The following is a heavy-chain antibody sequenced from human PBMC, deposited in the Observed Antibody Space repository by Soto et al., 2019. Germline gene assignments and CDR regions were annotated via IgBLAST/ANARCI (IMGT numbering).Heavy chain of an antibody. J-gene: IGHJ4*02. CDR1: GFTFSSYG. D-gene: IGHD6-19*01. V-gene: IGHV3-30*03. Sequence: QVQLVESGGGVVQPGRSLRLSCAASGFTFSSYGMHWVRQAPGKGLEWVAVISYDGSNKYYADSVKGRFTISRDNSKNTLYLQMNSLRAEDTAVYYCAASIAVAGAPAVYWGQGTLVTVSS. CDR2: ISYDGSNK. CDR3: AASIAVAGAPAVY.